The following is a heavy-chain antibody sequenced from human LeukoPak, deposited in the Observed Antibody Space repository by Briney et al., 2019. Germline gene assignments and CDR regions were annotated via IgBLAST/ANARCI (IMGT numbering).Heavy chain of an antibody. Sequence: SQTLSLTCAISGDSVSSNSAAWNWIRQSPSRGLEWLGRTYYRSKWYNDYAVSVKSRITINPDTSKNRFSLQLNSVTPEDTAVYYCARGGVSGWPGWEFYFDYWGQGTLVTVSS. J-gene: IGHJ4*02. V-gene: IGHV6-1*01. CDR2: TYYRSKWYN. CDR3: ARGGVSGWPGWEFYFDY. CDR1: GDSVSSNSAA. D-gene: IGHD6-19*01.